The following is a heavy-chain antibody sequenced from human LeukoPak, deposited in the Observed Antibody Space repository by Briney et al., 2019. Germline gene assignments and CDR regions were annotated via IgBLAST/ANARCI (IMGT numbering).Heavy chain of an antibody. J-gene: IGHJ3*02. Sequence: GGSLRLSCAASGFTFSTYSMNWVRHAPGKGLEWLAYISAGSPTIFYVDSVKGRFTISRDDAKNSLSLQMTSLRDDDTAVYFCARSKGRGTVTSDAFDIWGQGTTVTVSS. V-gene: IGHV3-48*02. D-gene: IGHD4-17*01. CDR1: GFTFSTYS. CDR3: ARSKGRGTVTSDAFDI. CDR2: ISAGSPTI.